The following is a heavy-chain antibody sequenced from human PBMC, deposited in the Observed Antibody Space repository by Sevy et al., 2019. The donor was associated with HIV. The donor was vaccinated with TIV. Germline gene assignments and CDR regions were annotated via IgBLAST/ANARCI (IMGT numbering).Heavy chain of an antibody. V-gene: IGHV3-49*03. CDR2: ITRNSYEAYGGTA. D-gene: IGHD5-12*01. Sequence: GGSLRLSCTASGFTFDDYAMSWFRQAPGRGLEWVAFITRNSYEAYGGTAEYAASVKDRFLISRDDSKSIAYLQMNSLKTEDTAVYYCTRGLATADTPEYYFDYSGQGTMVTVSS. CDR1: GFTFDDYA. J-gene: IGHJ4*02. CDR3: TRGLATADTPEYYFDY.